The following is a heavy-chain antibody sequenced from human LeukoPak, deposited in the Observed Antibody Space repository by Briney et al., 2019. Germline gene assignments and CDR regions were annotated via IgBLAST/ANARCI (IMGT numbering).Heavy chain of an antibody. CDR1: GGSISTYY. Sequence: SETLSLTCTVSGGSISTYYGRWIRPPAGGGREWVGRMYPRGSTTYKPSLKGRVTMSVAPSKEQFSLRLSPVAAAAPAVFSCAGSAYYDYMDVWGKGTTVTVSS. CDR2: MYPRGST. CDR3: AGSAYYDYMDV. V-gene: IGHV4-4*07. J-gene: IGHJ6*03. D-gene: IGHD3-10*01.